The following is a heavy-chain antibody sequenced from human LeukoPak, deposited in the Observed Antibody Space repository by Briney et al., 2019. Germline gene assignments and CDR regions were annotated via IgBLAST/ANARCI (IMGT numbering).Heavy chain of an antibody. CDR1: GYSFTSYW. D-gene: IGHD3-22*01. CDR2: IFPGDSDT. CDR3: ARRYDSSGFYPAAFDM. J-gene: IGHJ3*02. Sequence: KPGESLKISCKASGYSFTSYWIGWARQMPGKGLEWMGIIFPGDSDTRYSPSFQGQVTISADKSISTAYLQWGSLKASDTAMHYCARRYDSSGFYPAAFDMWGQGTMVTVSS. V-gene: IGHV5-51*01.